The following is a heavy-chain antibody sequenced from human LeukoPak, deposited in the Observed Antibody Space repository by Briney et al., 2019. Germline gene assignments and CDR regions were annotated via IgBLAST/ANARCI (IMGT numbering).Heavy chain of an antibody. CDR1: GSTFSSYP. D-gene: IGHD3-22*01. CDR2: ISGSGGST. Sequence: GGSLDFPWQASGSTFSSYPMTWSRRLQGKGLDWVSLISGSGGSTYYADSVKGRFTISRDNSKNTLYLQMNSLRAEDTAVYYCAKGDYYDSSGYYACFDYWGQGTLVTVSS. V-gene: IGHV3-23*01. J-gene: IGHJ4*02. CDR3: AKGDYYDSSGYYACFDY.